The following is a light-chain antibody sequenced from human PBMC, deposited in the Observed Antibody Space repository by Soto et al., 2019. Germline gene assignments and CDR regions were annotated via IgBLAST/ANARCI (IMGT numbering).Light chain of an antibody. CDR2: LRS. V-gene: IGKV2-28*01. Sequence: DIVLTQSPLSLPVTPGEPASISCRSSQSLLHSNGVNYLGWYLQKPGQSPQLLIYLRSIRAFGVPDRFSGSGSGTDFTLRISRVEAEDVGVYYCMQALQTPITVGQGTRLDIK. CDR1: QSLLHSNGVNY. J-gene: IGKJ5*01. CDR3: MQALQTPIT.